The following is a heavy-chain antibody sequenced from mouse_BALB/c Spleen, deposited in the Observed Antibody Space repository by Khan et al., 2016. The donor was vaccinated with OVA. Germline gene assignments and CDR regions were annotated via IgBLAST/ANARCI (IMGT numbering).Heavy chain of an antibody. CDR1: GYTFTNYV. CDR3: AREASSWDFSFPY. CDR2: INPYNAGT. V-gene: IGHV1S136*01. Sequence: VRLQQSGSELVEPGASVKMSCKASGYTFTNYVMHWVKQKPGQGLEWIGYINPYNAGTRYNEKFKGKATLTSDISSTTAYLELSSLTSEDSAVYDCAREASSWDFSFPYWGQGTLVTVSA. J-gene: IGHJ3*01. D-gene: IGHD4-1*01.